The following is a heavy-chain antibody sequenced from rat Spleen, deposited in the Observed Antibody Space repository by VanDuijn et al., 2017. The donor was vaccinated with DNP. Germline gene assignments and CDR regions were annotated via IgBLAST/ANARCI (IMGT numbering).Heavy chain of an antibody. J-gene: IGHJ1*01. Sequence: EVQLQESGPGLVKPSQSLSLTCSVSGYSVTSYYWGWIRKFPGNKMEWMGYISYSGSTGYNPFLKSRISITRDTSKNQFFLQLNSVTTEDIATYYCARGLNYGGFIYSWYFDFWGPGTMVTVSS. CDR1: GYSVTSYY. D-gene: IGHD1-11*01. CDR3: ARGLNYGGFIYSWYFDF. V-gene: IGHV3-1*01. CDR2: ISYSGST.